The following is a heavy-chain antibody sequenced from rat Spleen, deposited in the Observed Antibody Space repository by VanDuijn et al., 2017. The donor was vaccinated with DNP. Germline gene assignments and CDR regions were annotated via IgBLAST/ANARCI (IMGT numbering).Heavy chain of an antibody. J-gene: IGHJ4*01. CDR1: GFTFSTYG. V-gene: IGHV5-19*01. Sequence: EVQLVESGGGLVQPGRSLKVSCAASGFTFSTYGMLWIRQAPTKGLEWVASIRPGGRSTYYRDSVKGRFTISRDNAKNTLYLQMDSLRSEDTATYYCATDTIYFYSSYISYVMDAWGQGASVTVSS. D-gene: IGHD1-2*01. CDR2: IRPGGRST. CDR3: ATDTIYFYSSYISYVMDA.